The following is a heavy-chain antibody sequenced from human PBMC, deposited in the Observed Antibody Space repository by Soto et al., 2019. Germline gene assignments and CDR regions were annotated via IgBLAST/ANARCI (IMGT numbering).Heavy chain of an antibody. CDR2: IDPSDSYT. CDR3: ARPDYYYDSSGYYDY. CDR1: GYSFTSYW. Sequence: GESLKISCKGSGYSFTSYWISWVRQMPGKGLEWMGRIDPSDSYTNYSPSFQGHVTISADKSISTAYLQWSSLKASDTAMYYCARPDYYYDSSGYYDYWGQGTLVTVSS. V-gene: IGHV5-10-1*01. J-gene: IGHJ4*02. D-gene: IGHD3-22*01.